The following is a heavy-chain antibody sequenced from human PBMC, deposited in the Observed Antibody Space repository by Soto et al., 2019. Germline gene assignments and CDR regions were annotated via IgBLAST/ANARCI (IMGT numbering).Heavy chain of an antibody. V-gene: IGHV5-51*01. Sequence: PGESLKISCKGSGYSFPNYWIGWVRQMPGKGLEWMGIIYPGDSDTRYSPSFQGQVTISADKSISTAYLQWSSLKASDTAMYYCARLNITIFGVVTPRYYGMDVWGQGTTVTVSS. CDR1: GYSFPNYW. J-gene: IGHJ6*02. CDR2: IYPGDSDT. CDR3: ARLNITIFGVVTPRYYGMDV. D-gene: IGHD3-3*01.